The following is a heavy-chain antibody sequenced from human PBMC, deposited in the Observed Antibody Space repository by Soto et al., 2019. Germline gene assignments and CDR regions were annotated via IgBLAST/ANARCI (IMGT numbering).Heavy chain of an antibody. V-gene: IGHV3-23*01. Sequence: EVQLLESGGGLIQPGGSLRLSCSASGFSFSSYAMMWVRQAPGKGLEWGSVISGRGGSSYFADSAKGRFTISRDNSKNMLYLEMNSLRAEDTAIYFCAKGSIEYSASVDYWGQGTLVIVSS. CDR2: ISGRGGSS. J-gene: IGHJ4*02. CDR3: AKGSIEYSASVDY. CDR1: GFSFSSYA. D-gene: IGHD1-26*01.